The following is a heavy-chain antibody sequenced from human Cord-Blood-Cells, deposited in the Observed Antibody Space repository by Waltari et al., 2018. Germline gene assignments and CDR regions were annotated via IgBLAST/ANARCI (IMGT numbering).Heavy chain of an antibody. CDR1: FSNAW. CDR3: TTDVGGYYYDSSGYYFDY. CDR2: IKSKTDGGTT. V-gene: IGHV3-15*01. D-gene: IGHD3-22*01. J-gene: IGHJ4*02. Sequence: FSNAWMSWVRQAPGKGLEWVGRIKSKTDGGTTDYAAPVKGRFTISRDDSKNTLYLQMNSLKTEDTAVYYCTTDVGGYYYDSSGYYFDYWGQGTLVTVSS.